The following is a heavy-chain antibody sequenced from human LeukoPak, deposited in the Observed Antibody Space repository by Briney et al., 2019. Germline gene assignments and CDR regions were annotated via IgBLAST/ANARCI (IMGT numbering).Heavy chain of an antibody. Sequence: AASVKVSFKSSVYTFTTYGFCWVRQAPGHGVGWMGWISANSGKTDYAQKFQGRVTITTDTATTTAYMELRSLRPDDTALYFCAKVAGDRMAHWGQGTLLTVSS. D-gene: IGHD2-8*01. CDR3: AKVAGDRMAH. CDR2: ISANSGKT. CDR1: VYTFTTYG. V-gene: IGHV1-18*01. J-gene: IGHJ4*02.